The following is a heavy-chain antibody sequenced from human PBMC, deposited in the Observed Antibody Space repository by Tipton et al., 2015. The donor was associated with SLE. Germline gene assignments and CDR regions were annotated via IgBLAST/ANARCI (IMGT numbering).Heavy chain of an antibody. CDR2: IDHSGVT. CDR3: ARLSLDSWDLPQCFDS. J-gene: IGHJ4*02. V-gene: IGHV4-34*01. D-gene: IGHD1-26*01. CDR1: GRSFIGSY. Sequence: TLSLTCAVYGRSFIGSYWTWIRQPPGKGLEWIGDIDHSGVTHYNPSLKSRVTISRDTSGNQFSLNLSSVTAADTAVYHCARLSLDSWDLPQCFDSWGQGTLVTVSS.